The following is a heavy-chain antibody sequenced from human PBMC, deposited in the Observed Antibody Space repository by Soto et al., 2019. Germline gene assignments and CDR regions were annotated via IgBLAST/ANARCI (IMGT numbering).Heavy chain of an antibody. V-gene: IGHV3-48*02. D-gene: IGHD3-10*01. CDR1: GFTFSSYN. CDR2: ISHSSSTI. CDR3: ARDHYGSGSFSKFDY. J-gene: IGHJ4*02. Sequence: GSLRLSCAASGFTFSSYNMNWVRQAPGKGLEWVSYISHSSSTIYYADSVKGRFTISRDNAKNSLHLQMNSLRDEDTAVYYCARDHYGSGSFSKFDYWGQGTLVTVSS.